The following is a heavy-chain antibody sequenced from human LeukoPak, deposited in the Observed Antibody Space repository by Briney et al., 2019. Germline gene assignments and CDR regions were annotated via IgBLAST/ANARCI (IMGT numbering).Heavy chain of an antibody. Sequence: PGTSLRLSCAASGFTVNNYNMNWVRQAPGKGPEWVSSITTSGRTTYYADSVRGRFTISKDSAENSLYLQMNSLRDEDTAVYYCARDPTLSYWGQGTWVTVSS. CDR2: ITTSGRTT. V-gene: IGHV3-48*02. J-gene: IGHJ4*02. CDR1: GFTVNNYN. CDR3: ARDPTLSY.